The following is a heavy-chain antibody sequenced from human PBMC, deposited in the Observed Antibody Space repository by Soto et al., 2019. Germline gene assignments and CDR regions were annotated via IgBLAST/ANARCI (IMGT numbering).Heavy chain of an antibody. Sequence: PGGSLRLSCAASGFTFSSYGMHWVRPAPGKGLEWVAVISYDGSNKYYADSVKGRFTISRDNSKNTLYLQMNSLRAEDTAVYYCAKDLGWLQLEVNFDYWGQGTLVTVSS. V-gene: IGHV3-30*18. CDR2: ISYDGSNK. CDR3: AKDLGWLQLEVNFDY. D-gene: IGHD5-12*01. J-gene: IGHJ4*02. CDR1: GFTFSSYG.